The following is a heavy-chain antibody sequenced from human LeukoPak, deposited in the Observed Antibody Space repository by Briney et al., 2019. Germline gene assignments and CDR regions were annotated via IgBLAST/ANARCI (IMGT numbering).Heavy chain of an antibody. CDR3: VREAYYASGSPPTYYFDS. V-gene: IGHV3-21*01. D-gene: IGHD3-16*01. Sequence: GGSLRLSCAASGFTFSSYSMNWVRQAPGKGLEWVSSISSSSSYIYYADSVKGRFTISRDNAKNSLYLQMNSLRAEDTAVYYCVREAYYASGSPPTYYFDSWGQGTLVTVSS. CDR1: GFTFSSYS. CDR2: ISSSSSYI. J-gene: IGHJ4*02.